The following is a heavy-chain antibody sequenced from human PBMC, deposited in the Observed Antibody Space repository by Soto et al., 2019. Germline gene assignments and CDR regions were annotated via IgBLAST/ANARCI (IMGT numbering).Heavy chain of an antibody. Sequence: EVQLVESGGGLVKPGGSLRLSCVDSGFTFSSYSMNWVRQAPGKGQEWVSSISAFSSPIFYADSVKGRFTISRDNAKNSLYLQMNSLRAGDTAIYYRMRVGRGDTRDDVLDIWGQGTMVTVAS. V-gene: IGHV3-21*06. CDR3: MRVGRGDTRDDVLDI. CDR1: GFTFSSYS. D-gene: IGHD3-16*01. J-gene: IGHJ3*02. CDR2: ISAFSSPI.